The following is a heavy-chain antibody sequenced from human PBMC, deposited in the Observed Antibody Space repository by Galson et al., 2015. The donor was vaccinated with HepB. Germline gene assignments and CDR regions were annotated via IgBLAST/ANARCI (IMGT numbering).Heavy chain of an antibody. J-gene: IGHJ6*02. CDR2: ISYDGRNN. CDR1: GFTFSSYA. CDR3: ARLAQQQLGYWSLGGVDV. V-gene: IGHV3-30*04. Sequence: SLRLSCAASGFTFSSYAMHWVRQAPGKGLEWVAVISYDGRNNYYADSVKGRFTITRDNSKNTLYLQMNILSAEDTAVYYCARLAQQQLGYWSLGGVDVWGQGTTVTVSS. D-gene: IGHD6-13*01.